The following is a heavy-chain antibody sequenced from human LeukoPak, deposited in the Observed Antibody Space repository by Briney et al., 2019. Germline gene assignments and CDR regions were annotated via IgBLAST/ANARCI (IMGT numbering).Heavy chain of an antibody. CDR2: INPNSGGT. J-gene: IGHJ3*02. CDR1: GYTFTGYY. Sequence: ASVKVPCKASGYTFTGYYMHWVRQAPGQGLEWMGRINPNSGGTNYAQKFQGRVTMTRDTSISTAYMELSRLRSDDTAVYYCARGIAAAGTVDGAFDIWGQGTMVTVSS. V-gene: IGHV1-2*06. D-gene: IGHD6-13*01. CDR3: ARGIAAAGTVDGAFDI.